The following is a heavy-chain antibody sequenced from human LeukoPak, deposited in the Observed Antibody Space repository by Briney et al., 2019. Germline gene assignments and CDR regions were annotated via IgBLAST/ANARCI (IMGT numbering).Heavy chain of an antibody. CDR1: GYTFTSYY. CDR3: ARVSLYDSSGTHFDY. CDR2: INPSGGST. D-gene: IGHD3-22*01. Sequence: ASAKVSCKASGYTFTSYYMHWVRQAPGQGLEWMGIINPSGGSTSYAQKFQGRVTMTRDTSTSTVYMELSSLRSEDTAVYYCARVSLYDSSGTHFDYWGQGTLVTVSS. V-gene: IGHV1-46*01. J-gene: IGHJ4*02.